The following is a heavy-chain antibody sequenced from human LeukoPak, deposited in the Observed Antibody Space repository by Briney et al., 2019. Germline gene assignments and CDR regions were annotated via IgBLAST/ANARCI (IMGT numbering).Heavy chain of an antibody. J-gene: IGHJ4*02. CDR1: GFTFSGSA. Sequence: GGSLKLSCAASGFTFSGSAMHWVRQASGKGLEWVGRIRSKANSYATAYAASVKGRFTISREDSKNTAYLQMNSLKPEDTAVYYCTREYGSGWEPFDYWGQGTLVTVSS. CDR2: IRSKANSYAT. V-gene: IGHV3-73*01. D-gene: IGHD6-19*01. CDR3: TREYGSGWEPFDY.